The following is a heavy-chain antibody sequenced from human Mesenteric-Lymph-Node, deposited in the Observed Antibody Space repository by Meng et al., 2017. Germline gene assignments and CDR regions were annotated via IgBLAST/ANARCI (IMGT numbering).Heavy chain of an antibody. D-gene: IGHD1-26*01. Sequence: GESLKISCVGSGFSFSSYWMTWVRQAPGKGLEWVACINQDESGKYYVGSVEGRFSISRDNSKNTLYLQMTSLRAEDTAIYYCAKHFFYSGTKSFDNWGQGTLVTVSS. CDR2: INQDESGK. V-gene: IGHV3-7*03. CDR3: AKHFFYSGTKSFDN. J-gene: IGHJ4*02. CDR1: GFSFSSYW.